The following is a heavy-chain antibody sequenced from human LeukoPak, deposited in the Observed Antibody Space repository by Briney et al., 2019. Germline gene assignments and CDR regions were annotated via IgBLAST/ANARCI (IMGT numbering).Heavy chain of an antibody. CDR1: GFTFSNAW. CDR3: TTVLRYFDWLSEYFDY. D-gene: IGHD3-9*01. Sequence: GGSLRLSCVASGFTFSNAWMSWVRQAPGKGLEWVGRIKSKTDGGTTDYAAPVKGRFTISRDDSKNTLYLQMNSLKTEDTAVYYCTTVLRYFDWLSEYFDYWGQGTLVTVSS. J-gene: IGHJ4*02. V-gene: IGHV3-15*01. CDR2: IKSKTDGGTT.